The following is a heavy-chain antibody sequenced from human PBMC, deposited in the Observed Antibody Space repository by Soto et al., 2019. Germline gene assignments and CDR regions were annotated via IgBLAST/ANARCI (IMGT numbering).Heavy chain of an antibody. D-gene: IGHD3-9*01. Sequence: GGSLRLSCAASGFTFSSYGMHWVRQAPGKRLEWVAVIWYDGSNKYYADSVKGRFTISRDNSKNTLYLQMNSLRAEDTAVYYCARGRMAIFRSLSYYFDYWGQGNLVTVSS. V-gene: IGHV3-33*01. J-gene: IGHJ4*02. CDR2: IWYDGSNK. CDR1: GFTFSSYG. CDR3: ARGRMAIFRSLSYYFDY.